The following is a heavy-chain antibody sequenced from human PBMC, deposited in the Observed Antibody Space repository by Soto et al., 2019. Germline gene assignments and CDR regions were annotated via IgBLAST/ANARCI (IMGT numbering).Heavy chain of an antibody. CDR3: AFCLRRPRRWYYAF. CDR2: IHDSGST. D-gene: IGHD3-16*01. V-gene: IGHV4-34*01. CDR1: GGSFSGYY. J-gene: IGHJ4*02. Sequence: PSETLSLTCAVYGGSFSGYYWSWIRQPPGKGLEWIGEIHDSGSTNYNPSLKSRLIISVDTSRNQFSLKLSSVTAADTAVYYCAFCLRRPRRWYYAFLAQGTFVIVSA.